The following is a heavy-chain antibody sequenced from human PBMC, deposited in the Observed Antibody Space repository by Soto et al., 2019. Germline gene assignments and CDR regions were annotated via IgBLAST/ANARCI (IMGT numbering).Heavy chain of an antibody. Sequence: QVQLVQSGAEVKKPGASVKVSCKASGYTFTSYAMHWVRQAPGQRLEWMGWINAGNGNTKYSQKFQGRVTITRDTSASTAYMELSSRRSEDTAVYYCARDLRGYYYYGMDVWGQGTTVTVSS. CDR1: GYTFTSYA. J-gene: IGHJ6*02. D-gene: IGHD5-12*01. V-gene: IGHV1-3*01. CDR2: INAGNGNT. CDR3: ARDLRGYYYYGMDV.